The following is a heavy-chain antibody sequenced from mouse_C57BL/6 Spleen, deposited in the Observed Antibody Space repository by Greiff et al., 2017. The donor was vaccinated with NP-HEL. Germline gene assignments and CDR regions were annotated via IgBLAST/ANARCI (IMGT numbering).Heavy chain of an antibody. CDR1: GYTFTSYW. J-gene: IGHJ2*01. CDR3: AISDGYFDY. D-gene: IGHD2-3*01. CDR2: IDPSDSYT. Sequence: QVQLQQPGAELVMPGASVKLSCKASGYTFTSYWMHWVKQRPGQGLEWIGEIDPSDSYTNYNQKFKGKSTLTVDKSSSTAYMQLSSLTSEDSAVYYFAISDGYFDYWGQGTTLTVAS. V-gene: IGHV1-69*01.